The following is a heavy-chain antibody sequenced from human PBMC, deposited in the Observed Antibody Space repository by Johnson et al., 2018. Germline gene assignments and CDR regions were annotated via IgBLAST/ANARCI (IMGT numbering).Heavy chain of an antibody. V-gene: IGHV1-69*01. Sequence: VQLVESGAEVKKPGSSVKVSCKASGGTFSSYAISWVRQAPGQGLEWMGGIIPIFGTANYAQKFQGRVTIPADESTSTAYMELRRLKAEDTAVYYSARGVLAYCGGDCFSGNAFDIWGQGTMVTVSS. CDR3: ARGVLAYCGGDCFSGNAFDI. CDR2: IIPIFGTA. CDR1: GGTFSSYA. J-gene: IGHJ3*02. D-gene: IGHD2-21*02.